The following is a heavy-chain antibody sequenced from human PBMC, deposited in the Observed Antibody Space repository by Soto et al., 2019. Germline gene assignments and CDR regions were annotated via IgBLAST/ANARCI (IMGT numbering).Heavy chain of an antibody. CDR1: GRSISSYY. CDR2: IYYSGST. V-gene: IGHV4-59*01. D-gene: IGHD2-2*01. J-gene: IGHJ6*02. Sequence: ASETLSLTGTVSGRSISSYYWSWIRQPPGKGLEWIGYIYYSGSTNYNPSLKSRVTISVDTSKNQFSLKLSSVTAADTAVYYCARQLPHYYYSGMDVWGQGTTVTVSS. CDR3: ARQLPHYYYSGMDV.